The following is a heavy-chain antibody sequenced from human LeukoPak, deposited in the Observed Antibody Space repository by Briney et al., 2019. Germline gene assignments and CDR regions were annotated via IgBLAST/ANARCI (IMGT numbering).Heavy chain of an antibody. Sequence: ASVKVSCKASGYTFTSYAMNWVRQAPGQGLEWMGWINTNTGNPTYAQGFTGRFVFSLDTSVSTAYLQISSLKAEDTAVYYCARPKYYYGSGSYSRGAFDIWGQGTMVTVSS. D-gene: IGHD3-10*01. J-gene: IGHJ3*02. CDR3: ARPKYYYGSGSYSRGAFDI. CDR2: INTNTGNP. V-gene: IGHV7-4-1*02. CDR1: GYTFTSYA.